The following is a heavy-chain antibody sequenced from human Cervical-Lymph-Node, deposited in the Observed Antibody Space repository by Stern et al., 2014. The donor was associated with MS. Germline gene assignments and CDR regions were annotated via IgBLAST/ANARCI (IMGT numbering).Heavy chain of an antibody. CDR3: ASAYSSSHYYFDY. J-gene: IGHJ4*02. CDR2: IWYDGSNP. V-gene: IGHV3-33*01. Sequence: VQLVESGGGVVQPGRSLRLSCAASGFSFSRYAMHWVRQAPGKGLEWVALIWYDGSNPYYGDSVTGRFTISRDNFKNTLYLQMNSLRAEDTAVYYCASAYSSSHYYFDYWGQGTLVTVSS. D-gene: IGHD6-13*01. CDR1: GFSFSRYA.